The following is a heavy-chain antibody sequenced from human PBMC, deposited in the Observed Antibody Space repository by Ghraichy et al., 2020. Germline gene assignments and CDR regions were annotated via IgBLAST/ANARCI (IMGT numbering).Heavy chain of an antibody. V-gene: IGHV3-21*01. CDR3: ARGTRMMITFGGVRY. J-gene: IGHJ4*02. D-gene: IGHD3-16*01. Sequence: GGSLRLSCVASGFTFSSYTINWVRQAPGKGLEWVSSISRSSDYMYYADSVKGRFTISRDNAKNSLYLQMNSLRAEDTAVYYWARGTRMMITFGGVRYWGQGTLVTVSS. CDR2: ISRSSDYM. CDR1: GFTFSSYT.